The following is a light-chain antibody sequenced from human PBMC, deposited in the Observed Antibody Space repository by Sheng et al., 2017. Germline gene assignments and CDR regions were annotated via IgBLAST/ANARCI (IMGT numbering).Light chain of an antibody. V-gene: IGKV1-8*01. CDR1: QGLMNY. CDR2: RAS. Sequence: AIRMTQSPSSLSASPGDTVTITCRASQGLMNYLAWFQQKPGKAPKVLIYRASILEGGVPSRFSGSGSGTDFTLTISSLQPEDFATYYCQQAKSFPLTYGGGTKVEIK. CDR3: QQAKSFPLT. J-gene: IGKJ4*01.